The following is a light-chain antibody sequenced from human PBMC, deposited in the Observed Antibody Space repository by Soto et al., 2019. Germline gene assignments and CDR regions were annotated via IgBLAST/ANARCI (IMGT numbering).Light chain of an antibody. CDR2: ATS. CDR1: QSVRNNY. CDR3: QQFGSYPLT. Sequence: EIVLTRSPGTLSLSPGESPTLSYRASQSVRNNYLAWYQQKPGQAPRFLIFATSNRATGIPDRFSGGGSGTDFTLTISRLEPEDFAVYYCQQFGSYPLTFGGGTKVDIK. J-gene: IGKJ4*01. V-gene: IGKV3-20*01.